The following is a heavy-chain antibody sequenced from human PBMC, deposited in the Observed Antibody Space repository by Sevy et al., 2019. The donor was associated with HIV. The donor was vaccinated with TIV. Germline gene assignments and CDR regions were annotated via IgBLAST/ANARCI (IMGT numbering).Heavy chain of an antibody. Sequence: GGSLRLSCAASGFTFSSYAMSWVRQAPGKGLEWVSAISGSGGSTYYADSVKGRFTISRDNSKNTLYLQMNSLRAEDTAVYYCAKVQEGYNSYFSIDYWGQGTLVTVSS. D-gene: IGHD5-12*01. CDR2: ISGSGGST. CDR1: GFTFSSYA. V-gene: IGHV3-23*01. J-gene: IGHJ4*02. CDR3: AKVQEGYNSYFSIDY.